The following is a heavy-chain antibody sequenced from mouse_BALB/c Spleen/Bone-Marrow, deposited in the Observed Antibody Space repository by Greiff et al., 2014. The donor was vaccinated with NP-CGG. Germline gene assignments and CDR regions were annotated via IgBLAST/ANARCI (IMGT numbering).Heavy chain of an antibody. Sequence: QVQLQQPGAEVVRPGTSVKVSCKASGYDFTSYLIEWIKQRPGQGLEWIGVINPGSGGSNYNEKFTGKATLTVDKSSSTAYMQLSSLTSDDSAVYFCARNANWLVTYWGQGTLVTVSA. CDR1: GYDFTSYL. V-gene: IGHV1-54*01. J-gene: IGHJ3*01. CDR2: INPGSGGS. D-gene: IGHD4-1*01. CDR3: ARNANWLVTY.